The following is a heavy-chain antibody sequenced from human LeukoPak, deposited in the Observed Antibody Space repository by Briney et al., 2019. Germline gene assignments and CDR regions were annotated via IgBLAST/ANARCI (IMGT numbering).Heavy chain of an antibody. V-gene: IGHV4-59*01. CDR3: ARTIAAAGPLGY. Sequence: PSETLSLTCTVSGGSISSYYWTWLRQPPGKGLEWIGYIYYSGSTNYNPSLKSRVTISVDTSKNQFSLKLSSVTAADTAVYYCARTIAAAGPLGYWGQGTLVTVSS. CDR1: GGSISSYY. CDR2: IYYSGST. J-gene: IGHJ4*02. D-gene: IGHD6-13*01.